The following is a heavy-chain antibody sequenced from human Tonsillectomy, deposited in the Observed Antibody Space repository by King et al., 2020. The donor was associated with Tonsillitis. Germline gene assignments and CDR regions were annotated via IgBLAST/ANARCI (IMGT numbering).Heavy chain of an antibody. CDR2: ISGSSSTL. V-gene: IGHV3-48*02. D-gene: IGHD6-6*01. J-gene: IGHJ6*02. CDR3: ARGGRSSYYYYGMDV. Sequence: VQLVESGGGLVQPGGSLRLSCAASGFTFSSYSMNWVRQAPGKGLEWVSYISGSSSTLYYADSVKGRFTISRDNAKNSLYLQMNSLRDEDTAVNYCARGGRSSYYYYGMDVWGQGTTVTVSS. CDR1: GFTFSSYS.